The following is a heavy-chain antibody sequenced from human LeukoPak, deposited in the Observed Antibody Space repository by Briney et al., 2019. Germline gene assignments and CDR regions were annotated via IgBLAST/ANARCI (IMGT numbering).Heavy chain of an antibody. Sequence: PGRSLRLSCAASGFTFSSYWMHWVRQTPGKGLVWVSGIQSDGSTTTYADFVKGRFTISRDNAENTLFLQMNSLRAEDTAVYYCARDRGYVPDCWGRGTLVTVSS. D-gene: IGHD5-12*01. CDR2: IQSDGSTT. J-gene: IGHJ4*02. CDR1: GFTFSSYW. CDR3: ARDRGYVPDC. V-gene: IGHV3-74*03.